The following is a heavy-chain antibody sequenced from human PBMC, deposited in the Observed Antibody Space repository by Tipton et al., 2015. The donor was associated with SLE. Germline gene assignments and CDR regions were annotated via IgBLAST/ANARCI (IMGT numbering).Heavy chain of an antibody. CDR3: AREGGNYYDSSASRSAFDI. D-gene: IGHD3-22*01. CDR2: IYSGGST. Sequence: SLRLSCAASGFTVSSNYMSWVRQAPGKGLEWVSVIYSGGSTYYADSVKGRFTISRDNSKNTLYLQMNSLRAEDTAVYYCAREGGNYYDSSASRSAFDIWGQGTMVTVSS. CDR1: GFTVSSNY. J-gene: IGHJ3*02. V-gene: IGHV3-53*01.